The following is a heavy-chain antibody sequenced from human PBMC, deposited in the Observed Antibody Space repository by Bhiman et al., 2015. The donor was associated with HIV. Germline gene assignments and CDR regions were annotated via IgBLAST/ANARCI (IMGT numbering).Heavy chain of an antibody. CDR2: ISWNSGYI. J-gene: IGHJ4*02. D-gene: IGHD6-13*01. V-gene: IGHV3-9*01. CDR3: AKGLYASSWGAFDY. Sequence: EVQLVESGGGLVQPGRSLRLSCAASGFTFDDYAMHWVRQAPGKGLEWVSGISWNSGYIGYAASVRGRFTISRDNANNSLYLQMNSLRAEDTALYYAKGLYASSWGAFDYWGQGTLVTVSS. CDR1: GFTFDDYA.